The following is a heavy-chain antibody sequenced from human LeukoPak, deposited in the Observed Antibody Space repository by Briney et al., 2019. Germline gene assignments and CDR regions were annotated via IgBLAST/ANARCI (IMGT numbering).Heavy chain of an antibody. CDR1: GGSFSGYY. J-gene: IGHJ4*02. V-gene: IGHV4-34*01. D-gene: IGHD4-17*01. Sequence: SETLSLTCAVYGGSFSGYYWSWIRQPPGKGLEWIGEINHSGSTYYNPSLKSRVTISVDTSKNQFSLKLSSVTAADTAVYYCARDLGSVTTGGDYWGQGTLVTVSS. CDR2: INHSGST. CDR3: ARDLGSVTTGGDY.